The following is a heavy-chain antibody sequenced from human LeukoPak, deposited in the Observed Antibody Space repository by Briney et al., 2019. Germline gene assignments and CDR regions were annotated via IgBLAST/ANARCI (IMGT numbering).Heavy chain of an antibody. CDR3: ARVSGSGIHY. D-gene: IGHD3-10*01. CDR2: IYYSGST. J-gene: IGHJ4*02. V-gene: IGHV4-59*01. CDR1: GGSISSYY. Sequence: PSETLSLTCTVSGGSISSYYWSWIRQPPGKGLEWIGYIYYSGSTNYNPSLKSRVTISVDTSKNQFSLKLSSVTAADTAAYYCARVSGSGIHYWGQGTLVTVSS.